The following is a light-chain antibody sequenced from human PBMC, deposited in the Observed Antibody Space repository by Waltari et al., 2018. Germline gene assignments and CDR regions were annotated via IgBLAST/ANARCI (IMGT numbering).Light chain of an antibody. Sequence: QSALTQPASVSGSPGQSITISCTGTSSDVGGYNSVSWYPQHPGKAPKLMIYEVSNRPSGVSNRFSGSKSGNTASLTISGLQAEDEADYYCSSYTSSTHYVFGTGTKVTVL. V-gene: IGLV2-14*01. J-gene: IGLJ1*01. CDR3: SSYTSSTHYV. CDR1: SSDVGGYNS. CDR2: EVS.